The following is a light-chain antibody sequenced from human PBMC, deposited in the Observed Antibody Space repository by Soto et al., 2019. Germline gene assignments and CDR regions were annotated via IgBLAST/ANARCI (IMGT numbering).Light chain of an antibody. CDR3: TSYVGNDIWV. Sequence: QSALTQPPSASGSPGQSVTISCTGTSSDVGAYKSVSWYQQYQGKPPKLMIDGVTKRTSGVPDRFSGSKSGNTASLTGSGLQAEDEVDYYCTSYVGNDIWVFGGGTKLTVL. CDR2: GVT. CDR1: SSDVGAYKS. V-gene: IGLV2-8*01. J-gene: IGLJ3*02.